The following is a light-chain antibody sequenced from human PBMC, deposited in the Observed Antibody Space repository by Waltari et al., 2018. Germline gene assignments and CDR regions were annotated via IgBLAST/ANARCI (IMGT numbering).Light chain of an antibody. V-gene: IGKV3-20*01. CDR1: QSVR. CDR2: DAS. J-gene: IGKJ4*01. Sequence: EIVLTQSPGTLSLSPGERATLSCRASQSVRLAWYQQKPGQAPRLLIHDASKRATGIPDRFSGSGSGTDFTLTISRLEPEDFAVYYCQQFDRSPPVTFGGGTK. CDR3: QQFDRSPPVT.